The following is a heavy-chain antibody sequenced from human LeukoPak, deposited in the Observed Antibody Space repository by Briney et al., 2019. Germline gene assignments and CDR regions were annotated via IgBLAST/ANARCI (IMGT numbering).Heavy chain of an antibody. CDR3: AKAPADGERGNYFDY. CDR1: GFTFSSYA. CDR2: ISGSGGST. Sequence: VGSLRLSCAASGFTFSSYAMSWVRQAPGKGLEWVSAISGSGGSTYYADSVKGGFTISRDNSKNTLYLQMNSLRAEDTAVYYCAKAPADGERGNYFDYWGQGTLVTVSS. D-gene: IGHD4-17*01. J-gene: IGHJ4*02. V-gene: IGHV3-23*01.